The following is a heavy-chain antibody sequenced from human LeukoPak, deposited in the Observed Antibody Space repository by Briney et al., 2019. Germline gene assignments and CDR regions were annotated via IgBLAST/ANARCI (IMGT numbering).Heavy chain of an antibody. D-gene: IGHD2-15*01. Sequence: KVSCKAAGYTFTGYYMFWLRQAPGQGLEWMGRINPNSGGTNYAQKFQGRVTMTRDTSISTAYMELSRLRSDDTAVYYCARGYCSGGSCYSVENWFDPWGQGTLVTVSS. CDR1: GYTFTGYY. J-gene: IGHJ5*02. V-gene: IGHV1-2*06. CDR3: ARGYCSGGSCYSVENWFDP. CDR2: INPNSGGT.